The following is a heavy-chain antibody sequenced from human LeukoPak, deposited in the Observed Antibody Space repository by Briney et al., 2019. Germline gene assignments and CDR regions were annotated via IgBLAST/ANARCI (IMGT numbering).Heavy chain of an antibody. V-gene: IGHV3-30*18. CDR3: EKDCVGSGVYYYYGMDV. Sequence: GRSLRLSCAASGFTFSSYGMHWVRQAPGKGLEWVAVISYDGSNKYYADSVKGRFTISRDNSKNTLYLQMNSLRAEDTAVYYCEKDCVGSGVYYYYGMDVWGQGTTVTVSS. J-gene: IGHJ6*02. D-gene: IGHD1-26*01. CDR2: ISYDGSNK. CDR1: GFTFSSYG.